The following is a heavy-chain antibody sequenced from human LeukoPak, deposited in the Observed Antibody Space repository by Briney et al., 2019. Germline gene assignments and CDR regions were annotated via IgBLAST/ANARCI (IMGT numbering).Heavy chain of an antibody. CDR1: GFTFSAYS. D-gene: IGHD5-24*01. V-gene: IGHV3-48*01. Sequence: GGSLRLSCAASGFTFSAYSMNWVRQAPGKGLAWISYIGISSGNTKYADSVKGRFTISGDKAKNSLYLQMNSLRVEDTAVYYCARDYKYAFDNWGQGTLVTVSS. CDR3: ARDYKYAFDN. J-gene: IGHJ4*02. CDR2: IGISSGNT.